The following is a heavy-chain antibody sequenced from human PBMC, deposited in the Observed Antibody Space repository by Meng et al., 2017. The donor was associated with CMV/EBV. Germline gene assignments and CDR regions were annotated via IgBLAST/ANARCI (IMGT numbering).Heavy chain of an antibody. D-gene: IGHD2-15*01. CDR3: ARPNFQRGGYCSGGSCYERGTSYYFDY. V-gene: IGHV1-46*01. CDR2: INPSGGST. J-gene: IGHJ4*02. Sequence: GESLKISCAASGFTFSSYSMNWVRQAPGQGLEWMGIINPSGGSTSYAQKFQGRVTMTRDTSTSTVYMELSSLRSEDTAVYYCARPNFQRGGYCSGGSCYERGTSYYFDYWGQGTLVTVSS. CDR1: GFTFSSYS.